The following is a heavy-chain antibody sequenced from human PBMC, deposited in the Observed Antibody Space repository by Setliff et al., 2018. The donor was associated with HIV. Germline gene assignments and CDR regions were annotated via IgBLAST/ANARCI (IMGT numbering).Heavy chain of an antibody. J-gene: IGHJ6*03. D-gene: IGHD5-18*01. Sequence: GSLRLSCAASGFTFRTYAMNWVRQAPGKGLEWVSGLGVRGDTYYTGSVKGRFAISRESAKNSLYLQMSNLRPEHTGVYYCLRGSIQVPGLDHMDVCGKGTTVTVSS. CDR2: LGVRGDT. CDR3: LRGSIQVPGLDHMDV. V-gene: IGHV3-13*01. CDR1: GFTFRTYA.